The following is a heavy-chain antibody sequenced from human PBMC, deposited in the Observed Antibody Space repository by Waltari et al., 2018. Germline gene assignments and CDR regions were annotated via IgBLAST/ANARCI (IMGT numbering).Heavy chain of an antibody. CDR3: AHFKKGYGLDAFDI. D-gene: IGHD4-17*01. CDR1: GFSLSTSGVG. J-gene: IGHJ3*02. Sequence: QITLKESGPTLVKPTQTLTLTCTFSGFSLSTSGVGVGWIRQPPGKALEWLALIYWNDDKRYRPSRKSRLTITKDTSKNQVVLTMTNMDPVDTATYYCAHFKKGYGLDAFDIWGQGTMVTVSS. CDR2: IYWNDDK. V-gene: IGHV2-5*01.